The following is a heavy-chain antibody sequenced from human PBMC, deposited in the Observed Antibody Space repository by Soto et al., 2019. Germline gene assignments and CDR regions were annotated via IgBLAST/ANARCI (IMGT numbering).Heavy chain of an antibody. CDR1: GGSISNHY. J-gene: IGHJ4*02. Sequence: SETLSLTCTVSGGSISNHYCSWFRQPPGKGLEWIGYIYHSGSTSYNPSLKSRVTISVDTSKNQFSLKLSSVTAADTAVYYCARVPDYWGQGTLVTVSS. CDR3: ARVPDY. V-gene: IGHV4-59*11. CDR2: IYHSGST.